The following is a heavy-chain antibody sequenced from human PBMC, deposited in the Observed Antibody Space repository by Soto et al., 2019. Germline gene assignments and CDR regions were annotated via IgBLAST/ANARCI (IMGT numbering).Heavy chain of an antibody. CDR1: GYSFTSYW. CDR3: ARQTITMIVVVYGMDV. Sequence: PGESLKISCKGSGYSFTSYWISWVRQMPGKGLEWMGRIDPSDSYTNYSPSFQGHVTISADKSISTAYLQWSSLKASDTAMYYCARQTITMIVVVYGMDVWGQGTMVTVSS. D-gene: IGHD3-22*01. CDR2: IDPSDSYT. J-gene: IGHJ6*02. V-gene: IGHV5-10-1*01.